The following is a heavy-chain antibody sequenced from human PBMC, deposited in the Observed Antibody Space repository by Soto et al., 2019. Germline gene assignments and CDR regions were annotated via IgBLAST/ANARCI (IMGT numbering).Heavy chain of an antibody. CDR3: ARDSLGGGMDV. CDR1: GFIFSNYS. J-gene: IGHJ6*02. CDR2: ISRTSIYI. V-gene: IGHV3-21*01. Sequence: EVHLVESGGGLVKPGGSLRLSCAASGFIFSNYSMNWVRQAPGKGLEWVSAISRTSIYIYYPDSLNGRFTVSRDNAKNSLYLQMNSLRAEDTAVEYCARDSLGGGMDVWGQGTTVTVSS. D-gene: IGHD3-16*01.